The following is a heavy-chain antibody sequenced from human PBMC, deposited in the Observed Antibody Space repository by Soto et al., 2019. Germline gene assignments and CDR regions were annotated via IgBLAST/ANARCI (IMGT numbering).Heavy chain of an antibody. CDR2: IKSKTDGGTT. CDR3: TTDDYIRGNYRVSWAY. D-gene: IGHD3-16*02. Sequence: EVQLVESGGGLVKPGGSLRVSCAASGFSISDSWMSWVRQAPGKGLEWVARIKSKTDGGTTDYAAPVTVRFTISRDDTKNTLSLQMNILKTEDTALDYCTTDDYIRGNYRVSWAYWGLGTMCTDSS. CDR1: GFSISDSW. J-gene: IGHJ4*02. V-gene: IGHV3-15*01.